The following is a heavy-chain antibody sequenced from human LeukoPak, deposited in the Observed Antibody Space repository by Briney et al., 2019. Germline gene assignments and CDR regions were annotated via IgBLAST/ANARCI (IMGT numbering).Heavy chain of an antibody. J-gene: IGHJ4*02. CDR2: ISGSSAFV. V-gene: IGHV3-21*01. Sequence: PGGSLRLSCAASGFPFSAYSMNGVRRAPGKGLEWVSSISGSSAFVYYADSVKGRFTVSRDNAKNSLYLQMSSLRAEDTAVYYCAKAYYDSSGYSYYFDYWGQGTPVTVSS. CDR3: AKAYYDSSGYSYYFDY. CDR1: GFPFSAYS. D-gene: IGHD3-22*01.